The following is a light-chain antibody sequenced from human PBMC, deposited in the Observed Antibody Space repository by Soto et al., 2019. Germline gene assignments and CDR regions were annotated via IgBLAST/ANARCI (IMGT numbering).Light chain of an antibody. CDR1: QSISSD. CDR3: QQSYSTPIT. Sequence: EIQMTQSPSSLSASVGDRVTITCRASQSISSDLTWYQQKPGKAPKLLIYAASSLQSGVPSRFSGSGSGTDFTLTISSLQPEDFATYYCQQSYSTPITFGQGTRLEIK. CDR2: AAS. J-gene: IGKJ5*01. V-gene: IGKV1-39*01.